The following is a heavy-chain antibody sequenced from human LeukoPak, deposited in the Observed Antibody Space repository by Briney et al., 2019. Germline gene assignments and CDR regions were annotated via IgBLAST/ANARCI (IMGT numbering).Heavy chain of an antibody. CDR3: ARDDCSSISCYHNWFDP. CDR2: IKQDGSEK. Sequence: GGSLRLSCAASGFTFSSYWMSWVRQAPGKGLEWVANIKQDGSEKYYVDSVKGRFTISRDNAKNSLYLQMNSLRAEDTAVYYCARDDCSSISCYHNWFDPWGQGTLVTVSS. D-gene: IGHD2-2*01. CDR1: GFTFSSYW. V-gene: IGHV3-7*01. J-gene: IGHJ5*02.